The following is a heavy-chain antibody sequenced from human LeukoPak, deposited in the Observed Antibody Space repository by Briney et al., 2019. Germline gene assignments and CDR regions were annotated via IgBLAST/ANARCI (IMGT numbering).Heavy chain of an antibody. J-gene: IGHJ5*02. CDR1: GFRGSDYY. CDR2: IRDSGEA. Sequence: AGSLRFSCAVSGFRGSDYYMIWVRQAPGKGLEWVGLIRDSGEAFYADFARGRFAISRDESENTLYLQMNSLRVEDTAVYFCARDRAANQDWVEFDPWGQGTPVIVSS. V-gene: IGHV3-66*03. D-gene: IGHD3/OR15-3a*01. CDR3: ARDRAANQDWVEFDP.